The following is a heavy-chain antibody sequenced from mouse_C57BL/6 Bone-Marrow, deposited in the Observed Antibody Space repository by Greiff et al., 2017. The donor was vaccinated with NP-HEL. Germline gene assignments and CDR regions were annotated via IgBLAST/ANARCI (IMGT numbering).Heavy chain of an antibody. CDR1: GFTFSSYA. Sequence: EVKLMESGGGLVKPGGSLKLSCAASGFTFSSYAMSWVRQTPEKRLAWVATISDGGSYTYYPDNVKGRFTISRDNAKNNLYLQMSHLKSEDTAMYYCARAEGLRRGYFDYWGQGTTLTVSS. D-gene: IGHD2-2*01. V-gene: IGHV5-4*03. J-gene: IGHJ2*01. CDR3: ARAEGLRRGYFDY. CDR2: ISDGGSYT.